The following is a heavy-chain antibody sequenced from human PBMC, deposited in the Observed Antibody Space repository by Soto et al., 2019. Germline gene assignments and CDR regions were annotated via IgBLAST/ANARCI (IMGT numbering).Heavy chain of an antibody. CDR1: GGSISSGVYY. V-gene: IGHV4-31*11. CDR3: ARARKRYYFEY. Sequence: PSETLSLTCALSGGSISSGVYYWSWIRQHPGKDLEWIGDIYYSGSTYYNPSLNSRVTISVDTSKNQFSLKLSSVTAADTAVYYCARARKRYYFEYWGPGTLVTVSS. J-gene: IGHJ4*02. D-gene: IGHD6-25*01. CDR2: IYYSGST.